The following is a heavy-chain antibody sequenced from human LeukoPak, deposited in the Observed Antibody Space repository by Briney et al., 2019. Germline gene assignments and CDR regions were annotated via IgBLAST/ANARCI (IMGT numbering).Heavy chain of an antibody. CDR2: ISGSGAST. CDR3: AKASLTPIVVVLAAKGFMDV. Sequence: GGSLRLSCAASEFTFSNYAMTWVRQAPGKGLEWVAAISGSGASTYYADSVKGRFTISRDNSKNTLYLQMNSLRAEDTAIYYCAKASLTPIVVVLAAKGFMDVWGQGITVTVSS. D-gene: IGHD2-2*01. J-gene: IGHJ6*02. CDR1: EFTFSNYA. V-gene: IGHV3-23*01.